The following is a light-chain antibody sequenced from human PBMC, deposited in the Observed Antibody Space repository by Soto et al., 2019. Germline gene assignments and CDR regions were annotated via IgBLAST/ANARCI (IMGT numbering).Light chain of an antibody. V-gene: IGLV1-40*01. CDR2: GNS. J-gene: IGLJ2*01. Sequence: QSVLTQPPSVSGAPGQRVTISCTGSSSNIGAAYDVHWYQHLPGTAPKLLIYGNSNRPSGVPDRFSGSKSGTSASLAITGLQAEDEADYYCQSYDSSLSGVVFGGGTKLTVL. CDR1: SSNIGAAYD. CDR3: QSYDSSLSGVV.